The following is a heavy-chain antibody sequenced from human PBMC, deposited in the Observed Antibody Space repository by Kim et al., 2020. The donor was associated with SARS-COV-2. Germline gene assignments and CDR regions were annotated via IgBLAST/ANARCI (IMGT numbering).Heavy chain of an antibody. V-gene: IGHV3-9*01. Sequence: GGSLRLSCAASGFTFDDYAMHWVRQAPGKGLEWVSGISWNSGSIGYADSVKGRFTISRDNAKNSLYLQMNRLKAEDTALYYCAKDYYYDSSGYRTRGMD. CDR1: GFTFDDYA. CDR3: AKDYYYDSSGYRTRGMD. J-gene: IGHJ6*01. D-gene: IGHD3-22*01. CDR2: ISWNSGSI.